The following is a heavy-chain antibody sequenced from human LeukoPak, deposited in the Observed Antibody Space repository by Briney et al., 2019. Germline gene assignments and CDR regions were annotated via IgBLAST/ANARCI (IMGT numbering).Heavy chain of an antibody. J-gene: IGHJ5*02. CDR2: ISGSGGST. CDR3: AKEYSSSSRGDWFDP. D-gene: IGHD6-6*01. Sequence: GGSLRLSCAASGFTFSGYAMSWVRQAPGKGLEWVSAISGSGGSTYYADSVKGRFTISRDNSKNTLYLQMNSLRAEDTAVYYCAKEYSSSSRGDWFDPWGQGTLVTVSS. V-gene: IGHV3-23*01. CDR1: GFTFSGYA.